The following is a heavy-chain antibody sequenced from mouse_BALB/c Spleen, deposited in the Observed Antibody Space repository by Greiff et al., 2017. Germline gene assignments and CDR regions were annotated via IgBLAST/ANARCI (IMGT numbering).Heavy chain of an antibody. CDR1: GYTFTSYV. CDR3: ARWRKSGNSHYAMDY. Sequence: EVQLQQSGPELVKPGASVKMSCKASGYTFTSYVMHWVKQKPGQGLEWIGYINPYNDGTKYNEKFKGKATLTSDKSSSTAYMELSSLTSEDSAVYYCARWRKSGNSHYAMDYWGQGTSVTVSS. CDR2: INPYNDGT. D-gene: IGHD1-3*01. V-gene: IGHV1-14*01. J-gene: IGHJ4*01.